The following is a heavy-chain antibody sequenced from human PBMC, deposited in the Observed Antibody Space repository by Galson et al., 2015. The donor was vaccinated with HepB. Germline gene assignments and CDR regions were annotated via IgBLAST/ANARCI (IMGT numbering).Heavy chain of an antibody. CDR2: IYYDGNT. CDR1: GASVTGYN. CDR3: ARHGFGSEDNV. D-gene: IGHD3-10*01. J-gene: IGHJ1*01. Sequence: ETLSLTCTVSGASVTGYNRSWIRQPPGKGLQWIGYIYYDGNTNYNPSLKSRVTMSVDTSKNQFSLNLRSVTATDTAVYYCARHGFGSEDNVWGQGTLVAVSS. V-gene: IGHV4-59*08.